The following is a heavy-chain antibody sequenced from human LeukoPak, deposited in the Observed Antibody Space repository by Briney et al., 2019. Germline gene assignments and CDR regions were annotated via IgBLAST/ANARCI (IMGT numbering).Heavy chain of an antibody. J-gene: IGHJ4*02. V-gene: IGHV1-2*02. Sequence: ASVKVSCKASGYTFTGYYMHWVRQAPGQGLEWMGWINPNSGGTSYAQKFQGRVTMTRDTSISTAYMELSRLRSDDTAVYYCARAGPWDYYDSSGYFYYFDYWGQGTLVTVSS. D-gene: IGHD3-22*01. CDR2: INPNSGGT. CDR1: GYTFTGYY. CDR3: ARAGPWDYYDSSGYFYYFDY.